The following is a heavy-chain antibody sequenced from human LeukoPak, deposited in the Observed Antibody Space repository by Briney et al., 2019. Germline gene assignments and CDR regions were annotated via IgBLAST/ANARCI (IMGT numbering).Heavy chain of an antibody. D-gene: IGHD2-2*01. V-gene: IGHV3-30*02. CDR2: IRYDGSNK. CDR3: AKDGIVVVPAADSLDY. Sequence: GGSLRLSCAASGFTFSSYGMHWVRQAPGKGLEWVAFIRYDGSNKYYADSVKGRFTISRDNSKNTLYLQMNSLRAEDTAVYYCAKDGIVVVPAADSLDYWGQGTLVTVSS. J-gene: IGHJ4*02. CDR1: GFTFSSYG.